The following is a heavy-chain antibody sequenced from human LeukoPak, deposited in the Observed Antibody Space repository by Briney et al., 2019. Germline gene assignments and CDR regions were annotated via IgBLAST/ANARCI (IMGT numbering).Heavy chain of an antibody. CDR2: IYYSGST. J-gene: IGHJ4*02. Sequence: PSETLSLTCTVSGGSISDYYWSWIRQPPGKGLEWIGYIYYSGSTKYNPSLKSRVTISIDTSKNHFSLKLSSVTAADTAVCYCARAGSSGEDFDYWGQGTLVTVSS. V-gene: IGHV4-59*08. CDR3: ARAGSSGEDFDY. D-gene: IGHD6-19*01. CDR1: GGSISDYY.